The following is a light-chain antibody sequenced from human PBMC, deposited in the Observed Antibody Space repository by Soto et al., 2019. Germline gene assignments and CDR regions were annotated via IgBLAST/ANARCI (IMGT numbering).Light chain of an antibody. V-gene: IGLV1-51*01. CDR3: GTWDSSLSVVI. CDR1: SSNIGNNF. J-gene: IGLJ2*01. CDR2: DNN. Sequence: QSVLTQPHSVSAAPGQKVTISCSGSSSNIGNNFVSWYQQLPGTAPRLLIYDNNNRPSGIPDRFSGSQSGTSATLAITGLQTGDEADYFCGTWDSSLSVVIFGGGTKLTVL.